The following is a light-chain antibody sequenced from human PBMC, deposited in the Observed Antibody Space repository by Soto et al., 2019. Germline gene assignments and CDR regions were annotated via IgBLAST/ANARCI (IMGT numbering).Light chain of an antibody. J-gene: IGKJ1*01. Sequence: DIQMTQSPSTLAASLGDRVTITCRASQSISNWLAWYQQKPGKAPKVLIYDASSLESGVPSRFRGSGSGTEFTLTISSLQPDDFEPYYCQQYNSYLRTFGQGTKVDIK. CDR1: QSISNW. V-gene: IGKV1-5*01. CDR3: QQYNSYLRT. CDR2: DAS.